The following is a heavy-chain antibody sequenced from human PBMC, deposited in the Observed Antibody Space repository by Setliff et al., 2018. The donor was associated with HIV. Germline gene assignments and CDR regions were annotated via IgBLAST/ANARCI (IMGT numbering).Heavy chain of an antibody. Sequence: GASVKVSCKASGYSFTNYGVNWVRQAPGQGLEWMGWISAYNGNTKYSQKFQGRVTITRDTSASTAYMELSSLRSEDTAVYYCAKEGDRYGLDLDYWGQGTLVTVSS. CDR1: GYSFTNYG. J-gene: IGHJ4*02. CDR2: ISAYNGNT. D-gene: IGHD5-18*01. CDR3: AKEGDRYGLDLDY. V-gene: IGHV1-18*01.